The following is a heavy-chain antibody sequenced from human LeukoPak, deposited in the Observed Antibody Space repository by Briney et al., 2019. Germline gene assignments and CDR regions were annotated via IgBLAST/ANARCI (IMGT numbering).Heavy chain of an antibody. J-gene: IGHJ4*02. CDR3: AREGVHAYFDY. CDR1: GGSISNYY. V-gene: IGHV4-59*01. D-gene: IGHD3-10*01. Sequence: PSETLSLTCTVSGGSISNYYWSWIRQPPGKGLEWIGYICYSGSTNYNPSLKSRVTISVDTSKNQFSLKLSSVTAADTAVYYCAREGVHAYFDYWGQGTLVTVSS. CDR2: ICYSGST.